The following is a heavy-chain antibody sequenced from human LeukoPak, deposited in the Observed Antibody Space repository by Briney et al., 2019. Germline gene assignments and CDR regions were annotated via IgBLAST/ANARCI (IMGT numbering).Heavy chain of an antibody. CDR1: VGSYSSTTYY. J-gene: IGHJ4*02. Sequence: PSHTLSLTCTVSVGSYSSTTYYWGWIRQPPGKGLEWIGSEYYSGSTYYNQFLKSRVAISVDTSKNQFSLKLTSVTAADTAVYYCARQYYDSSGYYPWYFDYWGQGTLVTVSS. CDR3: ARQYYDSSGYYPWYFDY. V-gene: IGHV4-39*01. CDR2: EYYSGST. D-gene: IGHD3-22*01.